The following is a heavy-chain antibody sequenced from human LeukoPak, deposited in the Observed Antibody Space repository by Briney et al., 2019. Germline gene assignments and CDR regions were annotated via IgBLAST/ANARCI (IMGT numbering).Heavy chain of an antibody. CDR2: IYYSGST. CDR1: GGSISSSSYY. D-gene: IGHD3-10*01. J-gene: IGHJ4*02. V-gene: IGHV4-39*07. Sequence: SETLSLTCTVSGGSISSSSYYWGWIRQPPGKGLEWIGSIYYSGSTYYNPSLKSRVTISVDTSKNQFSLKLSSVTAADTAVYYCARTSGGGDYWGQGTLVTVSS. CDR3: ARTSGGGDY.